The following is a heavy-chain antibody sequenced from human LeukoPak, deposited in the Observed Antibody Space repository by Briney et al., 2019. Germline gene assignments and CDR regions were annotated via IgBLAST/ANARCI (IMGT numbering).Heavy chain of an antibody. CDR1: RFNLGTYA. CDR2: ISRSGDST. Sequence: GGSLRLSCEASRFNLGTYAMSWVRQAPGKGLEWVSSISRSGDSTYYADSVKGRFTISRDNSKNTLYLQMNSLRAEDTALYYCADSNYWYPVDYWGQGTLVTVSS. J-gene: IGHJ4*02. D-gene: IGHD4-11*01. V-gene: IGHV3-23*01. CDR3: ADSNYWYPVDY.